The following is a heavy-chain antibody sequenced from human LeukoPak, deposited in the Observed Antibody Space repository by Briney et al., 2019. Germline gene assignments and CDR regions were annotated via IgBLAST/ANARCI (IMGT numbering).Heavy chain of an antibody. CDR2: IYYSGST. Sequence: SETLSLTCTVSGGSISSSTYYWGWIRQPPGKGLEWIGSIYYSGSTYYNPSLKSRVTISVDTSKNQFSLKLSSVTAADTAVYYCARLRGAAGYWGQGTLVTVSS. D-gene: IGHD6-13*01. CDR3: ARLRGAAGY. CDR1: GGSISSSTYY. V-gene: IGHV4-39*07. J-gene: IGHJ4*02.